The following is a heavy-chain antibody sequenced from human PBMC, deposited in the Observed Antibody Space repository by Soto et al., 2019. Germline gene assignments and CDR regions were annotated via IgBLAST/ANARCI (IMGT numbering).Heavy chain of an antibody. Sequence: SETLSLTCTVSGGSISSGGYYWSWIRQHPGKGLEWIGYIYYSGSTYYNPSLKSRVTISVDTSKNQFSLKLSSVTAADTAVYYCARGEGFGEFIDYWGQGTLVTVSS. CDR1: GGSISSGGYY. D-gene: IGHD3-10*01. CDR2: IYYSGST. V-gene: IGHV4-31*03. CDR3: ARGEGFGEFIDY. J-gene: IGHJ4*02.